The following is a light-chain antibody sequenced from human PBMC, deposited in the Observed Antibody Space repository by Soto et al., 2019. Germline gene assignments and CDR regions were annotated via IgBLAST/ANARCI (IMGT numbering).Light chain of an antibody. J-gene: IGLJ3*02. CDR1: SSNIGSNT. CDR3: AAWDDSLNGRV. V-gene: IGLV1-44*01. CDR2: SDN. Sequence: QSVLTQPPSASGTPGQRVTISCSGSSSNIGSNTVNWYQQLPGTAPKLLIYSDNQRPSGVPDRFSGSKSGTSVSLAISGLQSEDEADYYCAAWDDSLNGRVFGGGTKLTV.